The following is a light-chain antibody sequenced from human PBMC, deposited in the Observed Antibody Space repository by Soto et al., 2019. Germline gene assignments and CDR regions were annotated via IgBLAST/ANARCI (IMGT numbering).Light chain of an antibody. J-gene: IGKJ1*01. CDR3: QQYDSSPWT. V-gene: IGKV3-15*01. CDR1: QSVSSN. Sequence: EIVMTQSPATLSVSPGERATLSCRASQSVSSNLAWYQQKPGQAPRLLIYGASTRATGIPARFSGSGSGTDFTLTISRLEPEDFAVYYCQQYDSSPWTFGQGTKWIS. CDR2: GAS.